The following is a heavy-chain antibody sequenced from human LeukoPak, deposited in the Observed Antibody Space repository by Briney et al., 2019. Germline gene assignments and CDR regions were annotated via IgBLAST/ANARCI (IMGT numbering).Heavy chain of an antibody. D-gene: IGHD2-2*01. Sequence: GGSLRLSCAASGFTFSSYAMSWVRQAPGKGLEWVSAISGSGGSTYYADSVKGRFTISRDNSKNTLYLQMNSLRAEGTAVYYCAKEAAGAGAQYQLLHIYGSLDYWGQGTLVTVSS. CDR2: ISGSGGST. J-gene: IGHJ4*02. CDR1: GFTFSSYA. V-gene: IGHV3-23*01. CDR3: AKEAAGAGAQYQLLHIYGSLDY.